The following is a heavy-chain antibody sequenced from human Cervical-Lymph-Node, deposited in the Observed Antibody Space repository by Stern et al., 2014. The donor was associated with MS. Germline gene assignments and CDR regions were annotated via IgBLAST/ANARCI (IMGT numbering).Heavy chain of an antibody. CDR2: IWYDGSNE. Sequence: VQLVESGGGVVQPGTSLRLSCAASGFTFRNYAMHWVRQAPGRGLEWVALIWYDGSNEDYADSVKGRFTIARENSNNTLYLQMNSLRADDTAVYFCVREDGMYAPRSXWYFDLWGRGTLVTVSS. D-gene: IGHD2-8*01. J-gene: IGHJ2*01. V-gene: IGHV3-33*01. CDR3: VREDGMYAPRSXWYFDL. CDR1: GFTFRNYA.